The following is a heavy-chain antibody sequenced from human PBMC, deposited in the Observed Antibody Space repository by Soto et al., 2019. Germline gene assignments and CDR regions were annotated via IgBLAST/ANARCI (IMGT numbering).Heavy chain of an antibody. CDR1: GGTFSSYA. CDR2: IIPIFGTA. V-gene: IGHV1-69*06. CDR3: ARDVDDYGGIQTSGMDV. J-gene: IGHJ6*02. Sequence: QVQLVQSGAEVKKPGSSVKVSCKASGGTFSSYAISWVRQAPGQGLEWMGGIIPIFGTANYAQKFQGRVMITADKSTSTAYMELSSLRSEDTAVYYCARDVDDYGGIQTSGMDVWGQGTTVTVSS. D-gene: IGHD4-17*01.